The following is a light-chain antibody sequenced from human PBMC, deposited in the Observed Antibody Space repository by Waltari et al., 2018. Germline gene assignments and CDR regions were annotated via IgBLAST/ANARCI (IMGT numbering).Light chain of an antibody. CDR3: QQYNNWPRNSWT. Sequence: EIVMTQSPATLSVSPGERATLSCRASQSVSSNLAWYQQKPGQAPRLLISGASTRATGSPARFSGSGSGTEFTLTISSLQSEDFAVYYCQQYNNWPRNSWTFGQGTKVEIK. CDR1: QSVSSN. CDR2: GAS. V-gene: IGKV3-15*01. J-gene: IGKJ1*01.